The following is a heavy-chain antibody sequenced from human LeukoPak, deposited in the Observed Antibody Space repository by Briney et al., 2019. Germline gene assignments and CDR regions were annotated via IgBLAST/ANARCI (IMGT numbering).Heavy chain of an antibody. CDR2: IRNKANNYAT. J-gene: IGHJ4*02. CDR1: GFTFSGSA. V-gene: IGHV3-73*01. CDR3: ITTVTTPLDY. D-gene: IGHD4-17*01. Sequence: GGSLKLSCAASGFTFSGSAMHWVRQASGKGLEWVGRIRNKANNYATTYGASVKGRFTISRDDSKNTAYLQMNSLKTEDTAVYYCITTVTTPLDYWGQGTLVTVSS.